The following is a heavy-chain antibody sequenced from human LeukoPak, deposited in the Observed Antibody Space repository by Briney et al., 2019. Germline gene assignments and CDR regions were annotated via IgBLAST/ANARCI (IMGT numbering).Heavy chain of an antibody. CDR1: GFTFSSYA. D-gene: IGHD1-26*01. V-gene: IGHV3-30*04. J-gene: IGHJ4*02. Sequence: GGSLRLSCAASGFTFSSYAMHWVRQAPGKGLEWVAVISYDGSNKYYADSVKGRFTISRDNSKNTLYLQMNSLRAEDTAVYYCARVREARFDYWGQGTLVPVSS. CDR2: ISYDGSNK. CDR3: ARVREARFDY.